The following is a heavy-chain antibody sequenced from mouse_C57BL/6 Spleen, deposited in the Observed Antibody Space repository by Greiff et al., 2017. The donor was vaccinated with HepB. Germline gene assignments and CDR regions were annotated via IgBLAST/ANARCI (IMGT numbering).Heavy chain of an antibody. CDR3: TPSMVTTRIYFDY. Sequence: DVKLQESGAELVRPGASVKLSCTASGFNIKDDYMHWVKQRPEQGLEWIGWIDPENGDTEYASKFQGKATITADTSSNTAYLQLSSLTSEDTAVYYCTPSMVTTRIYFDYWGQGTTLTVSS. CDR2: IDPENGDT. D-gene: IGHD2-2*01. CDR1: GFNIKDDY. V-gene: IGHV14-4*01. J-gene: IGHJ2*01.